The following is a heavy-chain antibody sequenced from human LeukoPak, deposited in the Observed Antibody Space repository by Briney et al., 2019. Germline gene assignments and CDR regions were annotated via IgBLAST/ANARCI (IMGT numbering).Heavy chain of an antibody. CDR1: GFTFSSYA. CDR2: ISGSGGST. D-gene: IGHD2-2*02. V-gene: IGHV3-23*01. Sequence: PGGSLRLSCAASGFTFSSYAMSWVRQAPGKGLEWVSAISGSGGSTYYADSVKGRFTISRDNSKNTLYLQMNSLRAEDTAVYYCAKDRFVVVPAAIGSMDVWGQGTTVTVSS. J-gene: IGHJ6*02. CDR3: AKDRFVVVPAAIGSMDV.